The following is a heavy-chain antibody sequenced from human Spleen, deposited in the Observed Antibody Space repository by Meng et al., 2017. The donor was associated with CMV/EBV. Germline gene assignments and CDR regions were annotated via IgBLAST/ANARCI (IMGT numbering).Heavy chain of an antibody. CDR3: AREGAAVDY. D-gene: IGHD1-26*01. V-gene: IGHV3-30-3*01. Sequence: QVQLVESGXGVVEPGRSLRSSCAASGFTFSSYAMHWVRQAPGKGLEWVAVISYDGSNKYYADSVKGRFTISRDNSKNTLYLQMNSLRAEDTAVYYCAREGAAVDYWGQGTLVTVSS. J-gene: IGHJ4*02. CDR2: ISYDGSNK. CDR1: GFTFSSYA.